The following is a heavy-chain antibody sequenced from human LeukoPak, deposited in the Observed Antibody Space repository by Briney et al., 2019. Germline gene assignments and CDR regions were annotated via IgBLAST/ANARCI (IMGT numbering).Heavy chain of an antibody. Sequence: SETLSLTCTVSGGSISSYYWSWVRQPPGKGLEWIGYIYYSGSTKYNPSLKSRVTISVDTSKNTISRKLCSVTAADTAVYYCATMRPRIAAAGTGFWFDPWGQGTLVTVSS. J-gene: IGHJ5*02. V-gene: IGHV4-59*08. CDR3: ATMRPRIAAAGTGFWFDP. CDR2: IYYSGST. CDR1: GGSISSYY. D-gene: IGHD6-13*01.